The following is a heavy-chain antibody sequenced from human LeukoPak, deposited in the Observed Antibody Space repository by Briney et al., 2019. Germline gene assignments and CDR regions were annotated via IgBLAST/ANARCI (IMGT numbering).Heavy chain of an antibody. CDR1: GGSISSYY. Sequence: PSETLSLTCTVSGGSISSYYWSWIRQPPGKGLEWIGYIYYSGSTNYYPSLKSRVTISVDTSKNQFSLKLSSVTAADTAVYYCARLGMAASFDYWGQGTLVTVSS. CDR2: IYYSGST. D-gene: IGHD5-24*01. V-gene: IGHV4-59*01. CDR3: ARLGMAASFDY. J-gene: IGHJ4*02.